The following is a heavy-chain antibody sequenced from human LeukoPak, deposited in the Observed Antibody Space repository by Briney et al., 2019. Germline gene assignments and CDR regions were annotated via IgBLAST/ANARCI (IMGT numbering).Heavy chain of an antibody. CDR1: GYTFTDYY. Sequence: GASVNVSCKASGYTFTDYYIHWVRQAPRQGREWVGRINTNSGATHYPQKFQGRVTMTRDTSINTAYLELNSLRSDDTAIYYCARDEQGGTTGGLGYWGQGTLVTVSS. V-gene: IGHV1-2*06. D-gene: IGHD4-17*01. J-gene: IGHJ4*02. CDR2: INTNSGAT. CDR3: ARDEQGGTTGGLGY.